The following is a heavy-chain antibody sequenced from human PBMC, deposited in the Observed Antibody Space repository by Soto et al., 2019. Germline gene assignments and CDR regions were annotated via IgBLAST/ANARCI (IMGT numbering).Heavy chain of an antibody. CDR1: GFTFSSYA. CDR3: AKEPEEVRPKGFGY. J-gene: IGHJ4*02. V-gene: IGHV3-23*01. CDR2: ISGSGGST. Sequence: EVQMLESGGGLVQHGGSLSLSCAASGFTFSSYAMSWVRQAPGTGLEWVSAISGSGGSTYYADSVKGRFTISTDNSKNTLYLQMSSMRAEDTAVYYCAKEPEEVRPKGFGYCGQGTLVTVSS.